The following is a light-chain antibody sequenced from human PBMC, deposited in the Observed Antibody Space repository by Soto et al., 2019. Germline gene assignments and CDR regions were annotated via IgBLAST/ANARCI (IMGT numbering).Light chain of an antibody. J-gene: IGKJ3*01. CDR2: DAS. CDR3: QQYGSSLFT. CDR1: QSVSSY. V-gene: IGKV3-20*01. Sequence: EIVLTQSPATLPLSPGERATLSCRASQSVSSYLAWYQQKPGQAPRLLIYDASNRATGIPARFSGSGSGTDFTLTISRLEPEDFAVYYCQQYGSSLFTFGPGTKVDIK.